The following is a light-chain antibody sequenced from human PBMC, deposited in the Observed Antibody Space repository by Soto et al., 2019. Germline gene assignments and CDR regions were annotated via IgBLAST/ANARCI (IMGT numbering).Light chain of an antibody. J-gene: IGLJ2*01. CDR1: SSDVGGYNY. V-gene: IGLV2-14*01. CDR3: SSYTSSSTVV. CDR2: DVS. Sequence: QSALTQPASVSGSPGQSITISCIGTSSDVGGYNYVSWYQQHPGKAPKLMIYDVSKRPSGVSNRFSGSKSGNTASLTISGLQAEDEVDYYCSSYTSSSTVVFGGGTKLTVL.